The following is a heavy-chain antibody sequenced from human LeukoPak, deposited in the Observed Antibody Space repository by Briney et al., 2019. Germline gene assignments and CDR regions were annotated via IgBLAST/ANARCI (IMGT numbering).Heavy chain of an antibody. J-gene: IGHJ4*02. Sequence: SETLSLTCTVSGGSVSSDAYYWSWIRQPPGKGLEWIGYIYNSGSANYNPSLKSRVTISVDTSKNHFSLKLSSVTAADTAVYYCARGHFGVVIIPDYFDYWGQGTLVTVSS. V-gene: IGHV4-61*03. CDR3: ARGHFGVVIIPDYFDY. D-gene: IGHD3-3*01. CDR2: IYNSGSA. CDR1: GGSVSSDAYY.